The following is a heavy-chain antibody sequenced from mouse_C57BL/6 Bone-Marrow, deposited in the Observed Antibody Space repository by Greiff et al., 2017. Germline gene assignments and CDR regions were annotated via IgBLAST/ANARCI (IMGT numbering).Heavy chain of an antibody. Sequence: QVHVKQPGAELVKPGASVKMSCKASGYTFTSYWITWVKQRPGQGLEWIGDIYPGSGSTNYNEKFKSKATLTVDTSSSTAYMQLSSLTSEDSAVYYCARDYGNYGFAYWGQGTLVTVSA. J-gene: IGHJ3*01. CDR2: IYPGSGST. D-gene: IGHD2-1*01. CDR3: ARDYGNYGFAY. CDR1: GYTFTSYW. V-gene: IGHV1-55*01.